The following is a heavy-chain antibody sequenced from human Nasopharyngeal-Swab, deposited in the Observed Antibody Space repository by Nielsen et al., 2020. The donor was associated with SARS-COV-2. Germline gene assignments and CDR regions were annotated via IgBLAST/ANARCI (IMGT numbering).Heavy chain of an antibody. J-gene: IGHJ6*02. CDR3: ARVAAAGGDV. D-gene: IGHD6-13*01. V-gene: IGHV4-59*01. CDR2: IYYSGST. Sequence: WILQPPGKGLEWIGYIYYSGSTNYNPSLESRVTISVDTSKNQFSLKLSSVTAADTAVYYCARVAAAGGDVWGQGTTVTVSS.